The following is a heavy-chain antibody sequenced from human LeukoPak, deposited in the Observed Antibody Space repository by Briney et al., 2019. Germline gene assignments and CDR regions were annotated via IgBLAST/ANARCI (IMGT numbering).Heavy chain of an antibody. Sequence: SETLSLTCTVSGGSISSTTYYWGWIRQPPGKGLEWIGSIYYSGSTYYSPSLKSRVTISVNTSKKQFSLKLSSVTAADTAVYYCARDGTYYYDSALDYWGQGTLVTVSS. CDR2: IYYSGST. J-gene: IGHJ4*02. V-gene: IGHV4-39*07. CDR3: ARDGTYYYDSALDY. D-gene: IGHD3-22*01. CDR1: GGSISSTTYY.